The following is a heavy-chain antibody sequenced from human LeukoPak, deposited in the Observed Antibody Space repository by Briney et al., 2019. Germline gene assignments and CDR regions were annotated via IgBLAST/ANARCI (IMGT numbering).Heavy chain of an antibody. D-gene: IGHD4-17*01. J-gene: IGHJ1*01. Sequence: ASVKVSCKVSGYTLSELSMHWVRQAPGKGLEWMGGFDPEDGETIYAQKFQGRVTLTEDTSTDTAYMELSSLRSEDTAVYYCAASDYGDYGYFQHWGQGTLVTVSS. CDR2: FDPEDGET. CDR3: AASDYGDYGYFQH. V-gene: IGHV1-24*01. CDR1: GYTLSELS.